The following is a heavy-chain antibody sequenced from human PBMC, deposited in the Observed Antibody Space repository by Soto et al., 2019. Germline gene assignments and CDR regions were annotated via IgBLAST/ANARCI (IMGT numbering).Heavy chain of an antibody. CDR1: GFTFSSYA. CDR3: AKGNSWSPALVLDI. Sequence: EVQLLESGGGLVQPGGSLRLSCAASGFTFSSYAMNWVRQAPGKGLEWVSAMIGSGGSTYYADSVKGRFTISRDSSKNTLYLQMNSLRAEDTAVYYCAKGNSWSPALVLDIWGQGTMVTVSS. J-gene: IGHJ3*02. CDR2: MIGSGGST. V-gene: IGHV3-23*01. D-gene: IGHD1-7*01.